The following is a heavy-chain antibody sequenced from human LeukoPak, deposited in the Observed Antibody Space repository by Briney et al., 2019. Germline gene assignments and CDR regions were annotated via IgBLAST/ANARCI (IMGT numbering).Heavy chain of an antibody. CDR2: INPNSGGT. CDR1: GYTFTGYY. CDR3: ARDAISRGMIDY. Sequence: ASVKVSCKASGYTFTGYYMHWVRQAPGQGLEWMGRINPNSGGTNYAQKFQGRVTMTRDTSINTAYMELSRLKSDDTAVYYCARDAISRGMIDYWGQGTLVTVSS. V-gene: IGHV1-2*06. D-gene: IGHD3-10*01. J-gene: IGHJ4*02.